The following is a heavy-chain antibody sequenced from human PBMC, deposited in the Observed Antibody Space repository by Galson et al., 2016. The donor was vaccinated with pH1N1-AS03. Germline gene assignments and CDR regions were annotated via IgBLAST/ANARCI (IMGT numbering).Heavy chain of an antibody. Sequence: SLRISCAASGFSFSSYSMSWVRQAPGKGLEWISYISNDVNTMYYADSVKGRFTISRDNDMKSLFLQMDSLRVEDSGLYYCARRTPFDVRGQGTMVTVSS. V-gene: IGHV3-48*04. CDR2: ISNDVNTM. CDR1: GFSFSSYS. J-gene: IGHJ3*01. CDR3: ARRTPFDV.